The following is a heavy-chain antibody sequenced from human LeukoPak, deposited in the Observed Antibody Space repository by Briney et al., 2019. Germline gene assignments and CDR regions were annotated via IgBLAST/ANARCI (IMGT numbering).Heavy chain of an antibody. CDR2: INPNSGGT. CDR1: GYTFTGYY. CDR3: SRDSREYIVATI. Sequence: GASVKVSCKSSGYTFTGYYMHWVRQAPGQGLEWMGWINPNSGGTNYAQKFQGRVTMTRDTSISTAYMELSRLRSDDTAVYYCSRDSREYIVATIWGQGTLVTVSS. D-gene: IGHD5-12*01. J-gene: IGHJ4*02. V-gene: IGHV1-2*02.